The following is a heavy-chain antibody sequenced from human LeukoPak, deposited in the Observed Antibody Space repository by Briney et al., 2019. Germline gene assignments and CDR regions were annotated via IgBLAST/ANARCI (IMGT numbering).Heavy chain of an antibody. CDR2: IYTSGST. V-gene: IGHV4-61*02. CDR1: GGSITSGSYS. J-gene: IGHJ5*02. CDR3: ARHSRRRLGYSYGSNWFDP. D-gene: IGHD5-18*01. Sequence: SQTLSLTCTVSGGSITSGSYSWSWIRQPAGKGLEWIGRIYTSGSTNYNPSLKSRVTISVDTSKNQFSLKLSSVTAADTAVYYCARHSRRRLGYSYGSNWFDPWGQGTLVTVSS.